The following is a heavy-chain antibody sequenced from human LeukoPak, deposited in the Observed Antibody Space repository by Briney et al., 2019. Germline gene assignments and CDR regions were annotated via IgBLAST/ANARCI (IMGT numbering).Heavy chain of an antibody. D-gene: IGHD2-8*01. J-gene: IGHJ5*02. V-gene: IGHV4-4*07. CDR1: GGSISSYY. CDR3: ARESAVYAINWFDP. Sequence: SETLSLTCTVSGGSISSYYWSWIRQPAGKGLEWIGRIYTSGSTNYNPSLKSRVTMSVDTSMNQFSLKLSSVTAADTAVYYCARESAVYAINWFDPWGQGTLVTVSS. CDR2: IYTSGST.